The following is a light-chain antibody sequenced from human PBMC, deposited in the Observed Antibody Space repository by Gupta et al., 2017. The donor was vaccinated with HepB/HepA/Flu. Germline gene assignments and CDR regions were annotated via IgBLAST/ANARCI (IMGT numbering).Light chain of an antibody. CDR2: DVS. J-gene: IGLJ1*01. Sequence: SALTQPASVSGSPGPSITISCTGTSSDVGTYNFVSWYQQHPGKVPILIIYDVSDRPSGVANRFSGSKSGNTASLTISVRKAEDAADYYCGSHTSRSTYVFGSGTKVTVL. V-gene: IGLV2-14*03. CDR1: SSDVGTYNF. CDR3: GSHTSRSTYV.